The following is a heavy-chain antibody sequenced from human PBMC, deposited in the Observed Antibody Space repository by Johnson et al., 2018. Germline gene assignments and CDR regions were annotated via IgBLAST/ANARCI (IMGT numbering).Heavy chain of an antibody. CDR3: ARVRPYGGNRDAFDI. Sequence: VQLVESGGGVVQPGRSLRLSCAASGFTFSSYGMHWVRQAPGKGLEWVAVISYDGSNKYYADSVKGRFTISRDNSKHTQYLQKGSLRAEDMAVYYCARVRPYGGNRDAFDIWGQGTMVTVSS. CDR1: GFTFSSYG. J-gene: IGHJ3*02. D-gene: IGHD4-23*01. V-gene: IGHV3-30*03. CDR2: ISYDGSNK.